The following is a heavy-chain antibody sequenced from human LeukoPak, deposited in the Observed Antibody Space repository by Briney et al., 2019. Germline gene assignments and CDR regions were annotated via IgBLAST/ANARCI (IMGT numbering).Heavy chain of an antibody. CDR1: GGSFSGYY. CDR2: INHSGST. D-gene: IGHD2-2*01. Sequence: SETLSLTCAVYGGSFSGYYWSWIRQPPGKGLEWIGEINHSGSTNYNPSLKSRVTISVDTSKNQFSLKLSSVTAADAAMYYCARQFATASADTRGYFDLWGQGTVVTVSS. CDR3: ARQFATASADTRGYFDL. J-gene: IGHJ4*02. V-gene: IGHV4-34*01.